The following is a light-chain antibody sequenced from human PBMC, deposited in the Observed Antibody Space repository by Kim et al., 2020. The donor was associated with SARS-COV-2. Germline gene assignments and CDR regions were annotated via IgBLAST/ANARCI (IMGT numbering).Light chain of an antibody. J-gene: IGLJ1*01. Sequence: APGKTARITCGGNNSGSKSVHWYQQKPGQAPVLVIYYDSDRPSGITERISGSNSGNTATLTISRVEAGDEADYYCQVWDSSSDHPVFGTGTKVTVL. CDR1: NSGSKS. V-gene: IGLV3-21*04. CDR2: YDS. CDR3: QVWDSSSDHPV.